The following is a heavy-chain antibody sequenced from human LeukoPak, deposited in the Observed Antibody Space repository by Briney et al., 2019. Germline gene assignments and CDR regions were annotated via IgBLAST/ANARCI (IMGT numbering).Heavy chain of an antibody. CDR2: INPNSGGT. CDR1: GYTFTGYY. Sequence: PGSSVKVSCKASGYTFTGYYMHWVRQAPGQGLEWMGWINPNSGGTNYAQKFQGRVTMTRDTSISTAYMELSRLRSDDTAVYYCARVWRTYYYDSSGYPYWGQGTLVTVSS. D-gene: IGHD3-22*01. J-gene: IGHJ4*02. V-gene: IGHV1-2*02. CDR3: ARVWRTYYYDSSGYPY.